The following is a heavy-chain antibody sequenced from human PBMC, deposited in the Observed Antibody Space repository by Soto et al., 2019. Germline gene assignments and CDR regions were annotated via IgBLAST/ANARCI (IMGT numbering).Heavy chain of an antibody. Sequence: QVQLVESGGGVVQPGRSLRLSCAASGFTFSSYGMHWVRQAPGKGLEWVAVISYDGSNKYYADSVKGRFTISRDNSKNTLDLQMHSLRAEDTAVYYCAKGATSVLMVYASHNLDYWGQGTLVTVSS. CDR2: ISYDGSNK. CDR1: GFTFSSYG. CDR3: AKGATSVLMVYASHNLDY. J-gene: IGHJ4*02. D-gene: IGHD2-8*01. V-gene: IGHV3-30*18.